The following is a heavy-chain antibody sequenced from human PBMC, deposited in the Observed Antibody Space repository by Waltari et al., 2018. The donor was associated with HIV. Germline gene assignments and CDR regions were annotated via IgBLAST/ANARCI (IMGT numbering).Heavy chain of an antibody. Sequence: QIQLVQSGAEVKKPGASVKVSCKTSGYTFSGYGISGVRQAPGQGLEWLGWISGRSSDRKKYAQKRHGRLTRSTDTSTTTAYMELRSLRSDDTASYCCARGSLLTDGLDPWGQGTLVTVAS. J-gene: IGHJ5*02. D-gene: IGHD3-10*01. V-gene: IGHV1-18*01. CDR3: ARGSLLTDGLDP. CDR2: ISGRSSDRK. CDR1: GYTFSGYG.